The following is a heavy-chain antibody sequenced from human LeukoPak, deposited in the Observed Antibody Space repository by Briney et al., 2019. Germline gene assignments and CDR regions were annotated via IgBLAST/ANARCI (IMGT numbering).Heavy chain of an antibody. CDR2: IYYSGST. CDR1: GGSITTYY. Sequence: SETLSLTCTVSGGSITTYYWSWIRQPPGKGLEWLGYIYYSGSTNYNPSLKSRVTISVDTSRNQFSLKLSSVTAADTAVYYCARDKEGYAFDIWGQGTMVTVSS. V-gene: IGHV4-59*12. J-gene: IGHJ3*02. CDR3: ARDKEGYAFDI.